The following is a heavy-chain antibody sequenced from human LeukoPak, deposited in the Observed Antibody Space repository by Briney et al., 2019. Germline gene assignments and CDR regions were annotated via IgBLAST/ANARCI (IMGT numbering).Heavy chain of an antibody. CDR3: ARVGGPPCIAAALADWMRGCWRDYYYMDV. V-gene: IGHV3-21*01. D-gene: IGHD6-13*01. CDR1: GFTFSSYS. J-gene: IGHJ6*03. Sequence: GGSLRLSCAASGFTFSSYSMNWVRQAPGKGLEWVSSISSSSSYIYYADSVKGRFTISRDNAKNSLYLQMNSLRAEDTAVYYCARVGGPPCIAAALADWMRGCWRDYYYMDVWGKGTTVTVSS. CDR2: ISSSSSYI.